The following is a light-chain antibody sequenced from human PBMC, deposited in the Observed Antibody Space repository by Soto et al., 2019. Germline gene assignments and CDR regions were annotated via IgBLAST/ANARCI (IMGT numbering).Light chain of an antibody. V-gene: IGKV1-5*03. CDR1: QTISSW. CDR3: QRYNSYSEA. Sequence: DIQMTQSPSTLSGSVGDRVTITCRASQTISSWLAWYQQKPGKAPKLLIYKASTLKSGVPSRFSGSGSGTEFTLTISRLQHDDFATYYCQRYNSYSEAFGQGTKVDIK. CDR2: KAS. J-gene: IGKJ1*01.